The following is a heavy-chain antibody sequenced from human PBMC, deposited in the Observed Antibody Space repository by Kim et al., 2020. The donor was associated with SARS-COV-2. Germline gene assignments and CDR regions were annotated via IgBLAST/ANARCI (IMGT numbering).Heavy chain of an antibody. CDR3: ARGSTYYYDSSGSFDWFDP. D-gene: IGHD3-22*01. J-gene: IGHJ5*02. V-gene: IGHV3-53*03. Sequence: GRFTSSRDNSKNTLYLQMNSLRAEDTAVYYCARGSTYYYDSSGSFDWFDPWGQGTLVTVAS.